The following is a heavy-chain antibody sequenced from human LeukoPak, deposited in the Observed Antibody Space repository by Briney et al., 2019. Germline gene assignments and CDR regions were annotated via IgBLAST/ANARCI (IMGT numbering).Heavy chain of an antibody. CDR3: ARGIVVVPAAADY. CDR2: ISSSSSTI. V-gene: IGHV3-48*01. CDR1: GFTFSSYS. Sequence: PGGSLRLSCAASGFTFSSYSINWVRQAPGKGLEWVSYISSSSSTIYYADSVKGRFTISRDNAKNSLYLQMNSLRAEDTAVYYCARGIVVVPAAADYWGQGTLVTVSS. D-gene: IGHD2-2*01. J-gene: IGHJ4*02.